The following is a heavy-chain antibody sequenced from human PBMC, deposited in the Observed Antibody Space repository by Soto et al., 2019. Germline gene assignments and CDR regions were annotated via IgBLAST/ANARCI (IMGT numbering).Heavy chain of an antibody. Sequence: PSQTLSLTCAISGDSVSSNSSAWHCIRQPPPRGIESMARTYYRSRWYNDYQVSVKSRITVNPDKSKNQFSLKMKSVTPEDMAVYYCARGADSGSYSFDYWGQGTLVTGSS. CDR2: TYYRSRWYN. J-gene: IGHJ4*02. V-gene: IGHV6-1*01. CDR3: ARGADSGSYSFDY. D-gene: IGHD1-26*01. CDR1: GDSVSSNSSA.